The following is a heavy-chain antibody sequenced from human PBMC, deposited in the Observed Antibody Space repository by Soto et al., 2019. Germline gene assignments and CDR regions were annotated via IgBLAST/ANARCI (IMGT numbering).Heavy chain of an antibody. J-gene: IGHJ1*01. Sequence: QVQLVQSGAEVKKPGASVKVSCKASGYTFTSYAMHWVRQAPGQRLEWMGWINAGNGNTKYSQKSQGRVTITRDTSASTAYMELSSLRSEDTAVYYCARDGYSSGWAHIQHWGQGTLVTVSS. D-gene: IGHD6-19*01. CDR2: INAGNGNT. CDR3: ARDGYSSGWAHIQH. V-gene: IGHV1-3*01. CDR1: GYTFTSYA.